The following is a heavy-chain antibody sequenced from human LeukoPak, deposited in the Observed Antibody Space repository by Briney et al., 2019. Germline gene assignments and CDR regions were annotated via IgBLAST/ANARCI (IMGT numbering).Heavy chain of an antibody. CDR1: GFTFSSYS. V-gene: IGHV3-21*01. CDR3: ARGKGIAAARRPFDY. Sequence: GGSLRLPCSASGFTFSSYSMNWVRQAPGKGLEWVSSISSSSYIYYADSVKGRFTISRDNAKNSLYLQMNSLRAEDTAVYYCARGKGIAAARRPFDYWGQGTLVTVSS. J-gene: IGHJ4*02. D-gene: IGHD6-13*01. CDR2: ISSSSYI.